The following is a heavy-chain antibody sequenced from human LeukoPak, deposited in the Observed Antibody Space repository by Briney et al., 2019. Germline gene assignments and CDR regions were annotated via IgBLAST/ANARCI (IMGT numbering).Heavy chain of an antibody. J-gene: IGHJ3*02. D-gene: IGHD4-11*01. CDR1: GYTFTGYY. Sequence: ASVKVSCKASGYTFTGYYMHWVRQSPGQGLKWVGWSNPKSGGTNYRQKFKDRVTMTRHTSISTAYMELSRLRSDDTAVYYCARAVYSNYVDAFDIWGQGTMVTVSS. CDR3: ARAVYSNYVDAFDI. V-gene: IGHV1-2*02. CDR2: SNPKSGGT.